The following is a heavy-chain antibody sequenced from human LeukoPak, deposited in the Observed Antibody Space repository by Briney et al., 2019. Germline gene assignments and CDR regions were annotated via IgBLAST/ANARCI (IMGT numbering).Heavy chain of an antibody. J-gene: IGHJ4*02. V-gene: IGHV3-21*01. D-gene: IGHD7-27*01. CDR3: ARAGSISKFDY. CDR2: ISSGSSYI. CDR1: GSTFSSYS. Sequence: GGSLRLSCAASGSTFSSYSMNWVRQAPGKGLEWVSSISSGSSYIYYADSVKGRFTISRDNAKNSLYLQMNSLRAEDTAVYYCARAGSISKFDYWGQGTLVTVSS.